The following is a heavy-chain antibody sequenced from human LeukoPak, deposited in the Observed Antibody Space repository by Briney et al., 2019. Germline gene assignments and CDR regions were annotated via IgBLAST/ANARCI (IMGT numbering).Heavy chain of an antibody. J-gene: IGHJ5*02. D-gene: IGHD3-3*01. Sequence: SETLSLTCAVYGGSFSGYYWSWIRQPPGKGLEWNGEINHSGSTNYNPSLKSRVTISVDTSKNQFSLKMRSVTAADTAVYYCARVARILLNWFDPWGQRTLVTVSS. V-gene: IGHV4-34*01. CDR1: GGSFSGYY. CDR3: ARVARILLNWFDP. CDR2: INHSGST.